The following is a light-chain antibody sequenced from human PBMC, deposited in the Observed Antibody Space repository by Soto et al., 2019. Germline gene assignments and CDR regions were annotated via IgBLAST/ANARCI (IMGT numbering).Light chain of an antibody. V-gene: IGKV1-6*01. J-gene: IGKJ4*01. Sequence: AIQMTQSPSSLSASVGDRVTITCRASQGIRNDLGWYQQKPGKAPKLLIYAASSLQSGVPSRFSGSGSDTDFTLTISSLQPEDYATYYCLQDYNYPLTFGGGTKVEIK. CDR2: AAS. CDR3: LQDYNYPLT. CDR1: QGIRND.